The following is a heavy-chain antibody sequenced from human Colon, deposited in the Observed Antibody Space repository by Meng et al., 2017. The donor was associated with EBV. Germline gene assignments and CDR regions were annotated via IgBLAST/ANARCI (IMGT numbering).Heavy chain of an antibody. V-gene: IGHV4-4*02. CDR1: GASISSNNW. CDR2: IYHGGNT. D-gene: IGHD5-24*01. CDR3: ARGNAYNAPSFDY. J-gene: IGHJ4*02. Sequence: QVELKESGPGLWEPSGTLSLTCAVSGASISSNNWWSWVRQPPGKGLEWIGEIYHGGNTNYNPSLKSRVTISVDRSNDQFSLSLSSVTAADTAVYYCARGNAYNAPSFDYWGQGTLVTVSS.